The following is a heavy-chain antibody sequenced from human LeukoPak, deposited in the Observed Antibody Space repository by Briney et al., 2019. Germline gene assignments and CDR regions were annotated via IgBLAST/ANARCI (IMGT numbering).Heavy chain of an antibody. Sequence: GGSLRLSCAASGFTFNNYAMSWVRQAPRKGLEWVSAINGSGDGTYYADSVKGRFTISRNSSKNTLFLQMTSLRAEDTAVYYCAKDGVSLRGVMWRKAFDPWGQGTQVTVSS. CDR1: GFTFNNYA. CDR3: AKDGVSLRGVMWRKAFDP. J-gene: IGHJ5*02. CDR2: INGSGDGT. D-gene: IGHD3-10*01. V-gene: IGHV3-23*01.